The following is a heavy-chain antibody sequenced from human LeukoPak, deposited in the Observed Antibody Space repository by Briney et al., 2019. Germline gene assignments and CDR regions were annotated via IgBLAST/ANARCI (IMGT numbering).Heavy chain of an antibody. V-gene: IGHV4-59*01. Sequence: SETLSLTCTVSGGSINGYYWTWIRQPPGKGLEWIRYISDSGSTNYNPSLKSRVTMSVDSSNTEFSLRLNSVTAADTAVYYCARVFRGAVTSNWFHPWGQGTLVTVSS. CDR1: GGSINGYY. CDR3: ARVFRGAVTSNWFHP. J-gene: IGHJ5*02. CDR2: ISDSGST. D-gene: IGHD4-17*01.